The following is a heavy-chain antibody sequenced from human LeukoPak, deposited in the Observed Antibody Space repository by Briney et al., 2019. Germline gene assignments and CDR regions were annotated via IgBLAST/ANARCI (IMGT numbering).Heavy chain of an antibody. J-gene: IGHJ4*02. Sequence: GGSLRLSCAASGFTFSSYSMNWVRQAPGKGLEWVSSISGSSSYIYYADSVKGRFTISRHNAKNSLYLQMNSLRAEDTAVYYCARGRPVGASTVEDYWGQGTLVTVSS. CDR2: ISGSSSYI. CDR3: ARGRPVGASTVEDY. D-gene: IGHD1-26*01. V-gene: IGHV3-21*01. CDR1: GFTFSSYS.